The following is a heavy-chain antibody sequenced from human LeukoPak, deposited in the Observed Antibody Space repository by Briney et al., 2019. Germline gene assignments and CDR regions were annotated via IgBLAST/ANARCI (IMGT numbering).Heavy chain of an antibody. CDR2: IYTSGST. Sequence: PSETLSLTCTVSGGSISSYYWSWIRQSPGKGLEWIGYIYTSGSTNYNPSLKSRVTISVDTSKNQFSLKLSSVTAADTAVYYCARRGHSSSWYNWFDPWGQGTLVTVSS. CDR3: ARRGHSSSWYNWFDP. CDR1: GGSISSYY. J-gene: IGHJ5*02. V-gene: IGHV4-4*09. D-gene: IGHD6-13*01.